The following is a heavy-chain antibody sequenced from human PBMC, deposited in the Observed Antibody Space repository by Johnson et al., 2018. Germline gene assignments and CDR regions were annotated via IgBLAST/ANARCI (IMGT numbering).Heavy chain of an antibody. CDR2: ISYDGGNK. CDR3: ARGGDGYKFYYYYYMDV. Sequence: VQLVQSGGGVVQPGRSLRLSCAASGFTFSSYAMHWVRQAPGKGLEWLAVISYDGGNKYFTDSVKGRFTISRDNSKNTLYLKMNSLRAEDTAVYYCARGGDGYKFYYYYYMDVWGKGPTVTVSS. V-gene: IGHV3-30-3*01. CDR1: GFTFSSYA. J-gene: IGHJ6*03. D-gene: IGHD5-24*01.